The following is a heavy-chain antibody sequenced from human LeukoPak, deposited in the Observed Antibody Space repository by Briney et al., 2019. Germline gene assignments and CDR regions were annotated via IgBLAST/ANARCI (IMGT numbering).Heavy chain of an antibody. CDR3: ARYSSGSYYYSGMDV. J-gene: IGHJ6*02. CDR2: ISYSGST. Sequence: SETLSLTCSVSGGSISSYYWSWIRQPPGKGLEWIGHISYSGSTHYSPSLKSRVTTSVDMSKTQFSLKLSSVTAADTAVYYCARYSSGSYYYSGMDVWGQGTTVTVSS. V-gene: IGHV4-59*08. CDR1: GGSISSYY. D-gene: IGHD5-18*01.